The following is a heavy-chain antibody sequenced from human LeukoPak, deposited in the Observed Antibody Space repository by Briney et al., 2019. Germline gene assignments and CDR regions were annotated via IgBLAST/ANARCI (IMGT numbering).Heavy chain of an antibody. V-gene: IGHV3-21*01. J-gene: IGHJ4*02. CDR1: GFTFSPYS. CDR3: ARDGPGWSRNY. Sequence: GGSLRLSCAASGFTFSPYSLTWVRQPRGKGLEWVSTIPTSSSSIYYSDSLKGRFTVSRDDAKNSLYLEMNSLGAEDTAVYYCARDGPGWSRNYWGQGPLVTVSS. CDR2: IPTSSSSI. D-gene: IGHD2-15*01.